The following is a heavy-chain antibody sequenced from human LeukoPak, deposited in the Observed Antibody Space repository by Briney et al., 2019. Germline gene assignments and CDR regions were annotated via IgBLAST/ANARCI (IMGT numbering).Heavy chain of an antibody. V-gene: IGHV5-51*01. CDR3: ARGGSYYDRSGLGVNWFDP. CDR1: GYIFTSYW. Sequence: GESLKISCKGSGYIFTSYWIGWVRQMPGKGLEWMGIIYPGDSDTRYSPSFQGQVTISADKSISTAYLQWSSLKASDSAMYYCARGGSYYDRSGLGVNWFDPWGQGTLVTVSS. J-gene: IGHJ5*02. CDR2: IYPGDSDT. D-gene: IGHD3-22*01.